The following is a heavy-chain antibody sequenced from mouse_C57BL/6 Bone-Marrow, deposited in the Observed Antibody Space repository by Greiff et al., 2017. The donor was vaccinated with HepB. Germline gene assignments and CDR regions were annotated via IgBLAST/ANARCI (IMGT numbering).Heavy chain of an antibody. CDR3: ASLNYYGSSSWFAY. V-gene: IGHV2-6*01. J-gene: IGHJ3*01. D-gene: IGHD1-1*01. CDR2: IWGVGST. Sequence: VQLQQSGPGPVAPSQSLSITCTVSGFSLTSYGVDWVRQSPGKGLEWLGVIWGVGSTNYNSALKSRLSISKDNSKSQVFLKMNSLQTDDTAMYYCASLNYYGSSSWFAYWGQGTLVTVSA. CDR1: GFSLTSYG.